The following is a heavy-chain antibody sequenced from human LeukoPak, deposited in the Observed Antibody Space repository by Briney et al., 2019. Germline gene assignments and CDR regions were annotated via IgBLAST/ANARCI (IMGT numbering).Heavy chain of an antibody. D-gene: IGHD3-9*01. V-gene: IGHV3-9*01. CDR2: ISWNSGSI. CDR3: AKVPIRYSASGALDI. J-gene: IGHJ3*02. CDR1: GFTFDDYA. Sequence: GGSLRLSCAASGFTFDDYAMHWVRQAPGKGLEWVSGISWNSGSIGYADSVKGRFTISRDNAKNSLYLQMNSLRAEDTALYYCAKVPIRYSASGALDIWGQGTMVTVSS.